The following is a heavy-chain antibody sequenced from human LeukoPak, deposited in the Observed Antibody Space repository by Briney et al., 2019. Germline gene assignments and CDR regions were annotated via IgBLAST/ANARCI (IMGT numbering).Heavy chain of an antibody. Sequence: ASVKVSCKASGYTFSSYYMHWVRQAPGQGLEWVGLINPTGDSTNYAQNFRGRVTMTRDTSTSTVYMDLSSLRSEDTAVYYCAKDRGFGEYFPFFYWGQGTLVTVSS. CDR2: INPTGDST. D-gene: IGHD3-10*01. V-gene: IGHV1-46*01. J-gene: IGHJ4*02. CDR1: GYTFSSYY. CDR3: AKDRGFGEYFPFFY.